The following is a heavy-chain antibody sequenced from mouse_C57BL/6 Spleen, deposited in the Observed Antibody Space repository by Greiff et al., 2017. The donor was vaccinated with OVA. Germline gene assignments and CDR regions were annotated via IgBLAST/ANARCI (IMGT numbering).Heavy chain of an antibody. CDR3: ARSWSYDYDWCAD. D-gene: IGHD2-4*01. CDR1: GYTFTSSW. V-gene: IGHV1-72*01. CDR2: IDPNRGGT. J-gene: IGHJ3*01. Sequence: VQLQQPGAELVKPGASVKLSCTASGYTFTSSWMHWVQQRPGRGLEWIGRIDPNRGGTKYYEKVKRKATLTVDTPSSTASMQLSSRTSEDAAVDYGARSWSYDYDWCADWGQGTLVTVSA.